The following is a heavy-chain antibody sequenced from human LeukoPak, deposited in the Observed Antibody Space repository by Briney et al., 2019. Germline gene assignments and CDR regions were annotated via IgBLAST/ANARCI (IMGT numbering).Heavy chain of an antibody. Sequence: PEGSLRLSCAASGFTFSSYGMHWVRQAPGKGLEWVAVIWYDGSNKYYADSVKGRFTISRDNSKNTLYLQMNSLRAEDTAVYYCAREWAYSSSWFGGNYYYGMDVWGQGTTVTVSS. V-gene: IGHV3-33*01. D-gene: IGHD6-13*01. CDR2: IWYDGSNK. CDR3: AREWAYSSSWFGGNYYYGMDV. CDR1: GFTFSSYG. J-gene: IGHJ6*02.